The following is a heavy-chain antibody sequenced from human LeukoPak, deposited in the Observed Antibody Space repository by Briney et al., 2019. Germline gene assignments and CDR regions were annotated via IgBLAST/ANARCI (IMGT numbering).Heavy chain of an antibody. CDR2: ISGSGGNT. Sequence: GGSLRLSCAASGFTFSSYAMSWVRQAPGKGLEWVSVISGSGGNTYHADSVKGRFTISRDNSKNTLYLQMNSLRAEDTAVYYCAKREELGNLFDYWGEGALVTVSS. J-gene: IGHJ4*02. V-gene: IGHV3-23*01. CDR3: AKREELGNLFDY. CDR1: GFTFSSYA. D-gene: IGHD1-26*01.